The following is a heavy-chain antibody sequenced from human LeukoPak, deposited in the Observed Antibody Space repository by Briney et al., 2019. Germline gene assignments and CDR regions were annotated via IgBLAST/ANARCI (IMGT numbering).Heavy chain of an antibody. CDR3: ARDGGYSSSWYLRSGYFDY. V-gene: IGHV3-11*04. D-gene: IGHD6-13*01. CDR1: GFTFSDYY. CDR2: ISSSGSTI. Sequence: PGGSLRLSCAASGFTFSDYYMSWFRQAPGKGLEWVSYISSSGSTIYYADSVKGRFTISRDNAKNSLYLQMNSLRAEDTAVYYCARDGGYSSSWYLRSGYFDYWGQGTLVTVSS. J-gene: IGHJ4*02.